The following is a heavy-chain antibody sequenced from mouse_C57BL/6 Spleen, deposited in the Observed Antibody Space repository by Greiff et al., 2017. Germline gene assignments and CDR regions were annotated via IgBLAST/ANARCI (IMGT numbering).Heavy chain of an antibody. V-gene: IGHV8-8*01. Sequence: QVTLKVSGPGILQPSQTLSLTCSFSGFSLSTFGMGVGWIRQPSGKGLEWLAHIWWDDDQYYNTALKSRLTISKETSKNQVFLKIANVDTADTATYYCARIYLQYDYDAACFAYWGQGTLVTVSA. D-gene: IGHD2-4*01. CDR1: GFSLSTFGMG. J-gene: IGHJ3*01. CDR2: IWWDDDQ. CDR3: ARIYLQYDYDAACFAY.